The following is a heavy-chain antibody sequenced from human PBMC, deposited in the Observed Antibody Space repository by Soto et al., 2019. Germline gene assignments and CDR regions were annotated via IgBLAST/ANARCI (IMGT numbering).Heavy chain of an antibody. J-gene: IGHJ3*02. CDR2: ISAYNGNT. CDR3: ARAATIFGVVRPIHHSDI. V-gene: IGHV1-18*01. Sequence: QVQLVQSGAEVKKPGASVKVSCKASGYTFTSYGISWVRQAPGQGLEWMGWISAYNGNTNYAQKLQGRVTMNTDTSTSTAYMELRSLRSDDTAVYYCARAATIFGVVRPIHHSDIWGQGTMVTVSS. D-gene: IGHD3-3*01. CDR1: GYTFTSYG.